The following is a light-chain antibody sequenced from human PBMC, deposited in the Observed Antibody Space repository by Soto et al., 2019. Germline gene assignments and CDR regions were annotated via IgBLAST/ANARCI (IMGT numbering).Light chain of an antibody. CDR2: GAS. Sequence: EIVMTQSPATLSVSPGERVTLSCRASQNIGSNLAWYQQKFGQAPRLLIYGASTRVTGIPARISGSGSGTEFTLTITSLQSEDFGVYHCHQYHNWLTFGQGTKVDFK. CDR1: QNIGSN. V-gene: IGKV3-15*01. J-gene: IGKJ1*01. CDR3: HQYHNWLT.